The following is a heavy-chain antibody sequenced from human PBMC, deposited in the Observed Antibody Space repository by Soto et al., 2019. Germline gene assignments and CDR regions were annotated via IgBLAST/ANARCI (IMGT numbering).Heavy chain of an antibody. CDR3: ARTAAAINPYYYYGMDV. V-gene: IGHV2-70*04. J-gene: IGHJ6*02. CDR1: GFSLSTSGMR. D-gene: IGHD6-13*01. CDR2: IDWDDDK. Sequence: SGPTLVNPTQTLTLTCTFSGFSLSTSGMRVSWIRQPPGKALEWLARIDWDDDKYYSTSLKTRLTISKDTSKNQVVLTMTNMGPVDTAPYYCARTAAAINPYYYYGMDVWGQGTTVTVSS.